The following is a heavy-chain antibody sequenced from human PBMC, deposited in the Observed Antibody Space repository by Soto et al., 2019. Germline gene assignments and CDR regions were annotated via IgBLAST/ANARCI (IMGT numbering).Heavy chain of an antibody. J-gene: IGHJ5*02. CDR2: INPSGGTT. CDR1: GYTFISYY. CDR3: ARSWWGTDRVMAYNWLGP. Sequence: ASVKASCKASGYTFISYYTHWVRQAPGQGLEWMGMINPSGGTTKYAEKFQGRVTLTRDTSTSTVYLELSSLRSEDTAVYYCARSWWGTDRVMAYNWLGPWGQGTRVTVSS. V-gene: IGHV1-46*03. D-gene: IGHD2-8*02.